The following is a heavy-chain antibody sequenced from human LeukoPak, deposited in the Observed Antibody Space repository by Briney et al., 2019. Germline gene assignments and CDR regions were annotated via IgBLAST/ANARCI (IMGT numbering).Heavy chain of an antibody. CDR2: INDSGST. CDR1: GGSFSGYY. D-gene: IGHD4-17*01. J-gene: IGHJ6*02. V-gene: IGHV4-34*01. Sequence: SETLSLTCAVYGGSFSGYYCSWIRQPPGKGLEWIGEINDSGSTNYNPSLKSRVIISVDTSKNQFSLKLSSVTAADTAVYYCARGRATVTTFVSYYHGMDVWGQGTTVTVSS. CDR3: ARGRATVTTFVSYYHGMDV.